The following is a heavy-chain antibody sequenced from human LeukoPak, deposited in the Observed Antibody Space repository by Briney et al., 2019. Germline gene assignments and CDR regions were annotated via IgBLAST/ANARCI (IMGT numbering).Heavy chain of an antibody. CDR1: GFTFSNYA. D-gene: IGHD3-16*02. CDR2: IFSSGGST. CDR3: ARDVTPYYYMDV. J-gene: IGHJ6*03. V-gene: IGHV3-23*01. Sequence: GGSLRLSCAASGFTFSNYAMSWVRQAPGKGLEWVSVIFSSGGSTYYADSVKGRFTISRDNSKNTLYLQMNSLRAEDTAVYYCARDVTPYYYMDVWGKGTTVTISS.